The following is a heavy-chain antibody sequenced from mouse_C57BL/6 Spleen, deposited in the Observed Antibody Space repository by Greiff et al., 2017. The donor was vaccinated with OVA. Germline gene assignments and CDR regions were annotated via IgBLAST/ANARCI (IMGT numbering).Heavy chain of an antibody. CDR3: ARKVYDGYYFDY. J-gene: IGHJ2*01. Sequence: QVQLQQSGPGLVQPSQSLSITCTVSGFSLTSYGVHWVRQSPGKGLEWLGVIWSGGSTDYNAAFISRLSISKANYKVQVFFKMNSLEADDTAIYYCARKVYDGYYFDYWGQGTTLTVSS. CDR1: GFSLTSYG. CDR2: IWSGGST. D-gene: IGHD2-3*01. V-gene: IGHV2-2*01.